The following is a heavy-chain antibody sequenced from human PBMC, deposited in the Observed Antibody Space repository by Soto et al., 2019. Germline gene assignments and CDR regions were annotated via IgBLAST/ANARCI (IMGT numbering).Heavy chain of an antibody. D-gene: IGHD4-4*01. CDR3: ARHQTTVTMEDPYGMDV. V-gene: IGHV5-51*01. Sequence: PGESLKISCKGSGYSFTNYWIGWVRQMPRKGLEWMGIIYPGDSDTRYSPSFQGQVTISADKSISTACLKWSSLKASDTAMYYCARHQTTVTMEDPYGMDVWGQGTTVTVSS. J-gene: IGHJ6*02. CDR1: GYSFTNYW. CDR2: IYPGDSDT.